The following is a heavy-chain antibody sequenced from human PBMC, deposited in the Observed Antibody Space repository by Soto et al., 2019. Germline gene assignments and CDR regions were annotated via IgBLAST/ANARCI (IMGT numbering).Heavy chain of an antibody. J-gene: IGHJ4*02. CDR1: GFTFSNAW. CDR2: IKSSTDGGTT. Sequence: PGGSLRLSCAASGFTFSNAWMSWVRQAPGKGLEWVCRIKSSTDGGTTDYAAPVKGRFTISRDDSKNTLDLQMNSLKTEDTAGYYCTTDSWYSGYDSDYWGQGTLVTVSS. D-gene: IGHD5-12*01. V-gene: IGHV3-15*01. CDR3: TTDSWYSGYDSDY.